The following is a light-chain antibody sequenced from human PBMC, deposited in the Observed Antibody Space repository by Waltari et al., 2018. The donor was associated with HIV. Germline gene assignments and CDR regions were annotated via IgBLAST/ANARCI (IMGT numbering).Light chain of an antibody. V-gene: IGLV6-57*02. J-gene: IGLJ3*02. CDR2: EDY. Sequence: ILTQPHPVSESPGKTVIISCTGSSGSVASNYFKWYQLRPGNAPRTVIYEDYKRPSGVPDRFSGSIDGSSNSASLIISGLKPEDEGDYYCQSYDNSNWVFGGGTKLTV. CDR1: SGSVASNY. CDR3: QSYDNSNWV.